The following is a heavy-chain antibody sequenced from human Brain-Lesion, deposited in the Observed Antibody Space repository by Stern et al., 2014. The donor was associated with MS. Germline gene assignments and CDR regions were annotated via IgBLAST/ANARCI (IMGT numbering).Heavy chain of an antibody. CDR2: IHDSGST. CDR3: ATTRWDLFTWNWFDP. Sequence: QVQLVESGPGLVKPSQTLSLTCTVSGGSISSSGYYWSWIRQPADKGLEWIGRIHDSGSTYYNHSLKSRVTISMGPAKHQFSLKLPSVTAADTAVYYCATTRWDLFTWNWFDPWGQGTLVTVSS. CDR1: GGSISSSGYY. J-gene: IGHJ5*02. D-gene: IGHD1-26*01. V-gene: IGHV4-61*02.